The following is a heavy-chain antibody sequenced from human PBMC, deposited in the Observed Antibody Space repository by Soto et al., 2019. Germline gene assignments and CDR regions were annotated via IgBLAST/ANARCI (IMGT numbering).Heavy chain of an antibody. CDR1: GFAFSSYG. D-gene: IGHD2-15*01. J-gene: IGHJ3*02. CDR3: AKDDTIPPPIPYCSGGSCYRADAFDI. V-gene: IGHV3-30*18. Sequence: GGSLRLSCAVSGFAFSSYGMHWVRQAPGKGLEWVAVISYDGSNKYYADSVKGRFTISRDNSKNTLYLQMNSLRAEDTAVYYCAKDDTIPPPIPYCSGGSCYRADAFDIWGQGTMVTVSS. CDR2: ISYDGSNK.